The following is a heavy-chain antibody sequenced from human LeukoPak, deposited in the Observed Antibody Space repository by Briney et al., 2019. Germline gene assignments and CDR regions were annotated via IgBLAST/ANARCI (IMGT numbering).Heavy chain of an antibody. J-gene: IGHJ4*02. Sequence: SQTLSLTCTVSGGSISSGSHYWSWIRQPPGKGLEWIGYIHYSGSTNYNPSLRSRVTISVDTSKNQFSLKLSSATAADTAVYFCARRAINSVMFDYWGQGTLVTVSS. V-gene: IGHV4-61*01. D-gene: IGHD3-16*01. CDR2: IHYSGST. CDR3: ARRAINSVMFDY. CDR1: GGSISSGSHY.